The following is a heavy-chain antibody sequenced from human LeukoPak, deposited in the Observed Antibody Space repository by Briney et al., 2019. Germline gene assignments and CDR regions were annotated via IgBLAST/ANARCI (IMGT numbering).Heavy chain of an antibody. J-gene: IGHJ3*02. D-gene: IGHD2-2*01. V-gene: IGHV4-59*12. Sequence: SETLSLTCTVSGGSISSYYWSWIRQPPGKGMEWIGYIYYSGSTYYNPSLKSRVTISVDTSKNQFSLKLSSVTAADTAVYYCAREFYCSSTSCYGYDAFDIWGQGTMVTVSS. CDR1: GGSISSYY. CDR2: IYYSGST. CDR3: AREFYCSSTSCYGYDAFDI.